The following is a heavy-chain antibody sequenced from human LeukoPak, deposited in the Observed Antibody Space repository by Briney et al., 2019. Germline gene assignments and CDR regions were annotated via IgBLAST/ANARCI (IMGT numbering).Heavy chain of an antibody. Sequence: SETLSLTCTVSGYSISSGYYWGWIRQPPGKGLEWIGSIYHSGSTYYNPSLKSRVTISVDTSKNQFSLKLSSVTAADTAVYYCARVSVTTVHSSGYFSTRGAFDIWGQGTMVTVSS. D-gene: IGHD3-22*01. CDR3: ARVSVTTVHSSGYFSTRGAFDI. CDR1: GYSISSGYY. J-gene: IGHJ3*02. V-gene: IGHV4-38-2*02. CDR2: IYHSGST.